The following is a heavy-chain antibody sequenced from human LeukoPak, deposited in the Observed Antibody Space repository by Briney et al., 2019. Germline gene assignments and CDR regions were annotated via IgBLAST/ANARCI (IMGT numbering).Heavy chain of an antibody. Sequence: PGGSLRLSCAASGFTFSNYCMHWVRQIPGKGLVWVSRICPDGTVTNYADSVKGRFTISRDNAKNMAFLQMNSLRADDTAVYYCVRDFRSADYWGQGILVTVSS. CDR3: VRDFRSADY. CDR1: GFTFSNYC. J-gene: IGHJ4*02. V-gene: IGHV3-74*01. CDR2: ICPDGTVT.